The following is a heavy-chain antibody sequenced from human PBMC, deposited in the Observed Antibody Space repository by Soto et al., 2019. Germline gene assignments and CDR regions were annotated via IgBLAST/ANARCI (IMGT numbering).Heavy chain of an antibody. CDR1: GGSMSGHA. J-gene: IGHJ4*02. V-gene: IGHV4-4*07. Sequence: PSETLSLTCSVSGGSMSGHAWVWIRQAAGKGLEWIGHIYPSGSASYNPTLRSRVTMSLDSSLNHLFLNLTSATTADTAVYYCVRGKSYSVYDFWGPGTLVTVSS. CDR3: VRGKSYSVYDF. D-gene: IGHD5-12*01. CDR2: IYPSGSA.